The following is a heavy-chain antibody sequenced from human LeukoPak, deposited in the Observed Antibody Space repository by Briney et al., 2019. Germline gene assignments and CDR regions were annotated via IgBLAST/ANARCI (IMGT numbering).Heavy chain of an antibody. CDR2: ISAYNGNT. CDR3: AVPPATQYYFDY. V-gene: IGHV1-18*01. Sequence: ASVKVSCKASGYTFTSYGISWVRQAPGQGLEWMGWISAYNGNTNYAQKLQGRVTITADESTSTAYMELSSLRSEDTAVYYCAVPPATQYYFDYWGQGTLVTVSS. D-gene: IGHD1-26*01. J-gene: IGHJ4*02. CDR1: GYTFTSYG.